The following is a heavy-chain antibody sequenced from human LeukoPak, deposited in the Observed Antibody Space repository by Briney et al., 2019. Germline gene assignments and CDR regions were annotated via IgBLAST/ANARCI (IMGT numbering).Heavy chain of an antibody. CDR3: ARHDYDGSGSYYRGAPVDY. V-gene: IGHV3-21*01. CDR1: GFTFSSYS. J-gene: IGHJ4*02. Sequence: PGGSLRLSCAASGFTFSSYSMNWVRQAPGKGLEWVSSISSSSSYIYYADSVKGRFTISRDNAKNSLYLQMNSLRAEDTAVYYCARHDYDGSGSYYRGAPVDYWGQGTLVTVSS. D-gene: IGHD3-10*01. CDR2: ISSSSSYI.